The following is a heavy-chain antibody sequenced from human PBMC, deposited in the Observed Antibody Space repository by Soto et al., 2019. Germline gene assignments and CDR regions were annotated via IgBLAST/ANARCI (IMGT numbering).Heavy chain of an antibody. CDR3: ARNSSGWYGDYYYYYGMDV. Sequence: PSQTLSLTCVISGDSVSSNSAAWNWIRQSPSRGLEWLGRTYYRSKWYNDYAVSVKSRITINPDTSKNQFSLQLNSVTPEDTAVYYCARNSSGWYGDYYYYYGMDVWGQGTTVTVSS. V-gene: IGHV6-1*01. CDR2: TYYRSKWYN. D-gene: IGHD6-19*01. CDR1: GDSVSSNSAA. J-gene: IGHJ6*02.